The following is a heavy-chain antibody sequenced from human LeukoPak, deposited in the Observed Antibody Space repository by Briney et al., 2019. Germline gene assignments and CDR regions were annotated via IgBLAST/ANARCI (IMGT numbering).Heavy chain of an antibody. CDR2: INTNTGNP. J-gene: IGHJ6*02. CDR1: GYTFTSYA. D-gene: IGHD1-14*01. V-gene: IGHV7-4-1*02. Sequence: GASVKVSCKASGYTFTSYAMNWVRQAPGQGLEWMGWINTNTGNPTYAQGFTGRFVFSLDTSVSTAYLQISSLKAEDTAVYYCAREGSPPPPPPPYYSGMDAWGQGTPVPVS. CDR3: AREGSPPPPPPPYYSGMDA.